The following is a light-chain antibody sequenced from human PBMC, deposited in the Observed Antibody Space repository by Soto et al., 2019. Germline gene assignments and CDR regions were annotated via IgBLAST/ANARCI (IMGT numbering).Light chain of an antibody. CDR3: SSYAGIDIWV. V-gene: IGLV2-8*01. CDR2: EVT. Sequence: QSALTQPPSASGSRGQSVTISCTGTSVDINYVSWFQQHPRKAPKLIICEVTKRPSGVPDRFSGSKSGNTASLTVSGLQDDDEADYYCSSYAGIDIWVFGGGTKLTVL. CDR1: SVDINY. J-gene: IGLJ3*02.